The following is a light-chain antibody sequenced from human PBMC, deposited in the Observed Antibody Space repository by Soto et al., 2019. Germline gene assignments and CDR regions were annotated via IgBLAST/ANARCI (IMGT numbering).Light chain of an antibody. Sequence: DIQMTQSPPSLSASVGDRVTIACQANQDIGNYLNWYQQKPGKAPRLLIYDASNLEIGVPSRFSGSGSGTDFTFTISNLQPEDIATYYCQQYDTLPPYTFGQGTKVELK. V-gene: IGKV1-33*01. CDR3: QQYDTLPPYT. CDR1: QDIGNY. CDR2: DAS. J-gene: IGKJ2*01.